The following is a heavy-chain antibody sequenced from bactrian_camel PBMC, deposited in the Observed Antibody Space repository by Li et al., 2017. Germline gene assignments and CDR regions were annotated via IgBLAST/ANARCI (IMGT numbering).Heavy chain of an antibody. D-gene: IGHD1*01. Sequence: QVQLVESGGGSVQAGGSLRLSCAASGYTYNRNCMAWFRQAPGKEREGVARIYTGSGNTYYADSVKGRFTISRDNAKNTVYLQMNSLQSEDTALYYCAKGLYSTADSLGHKVRGQGTQVTVS. V-gene: IGHV3S1*01. CDR1: GYTYNRNC. CDR2: IYTGSGNT. J-gene: IGHJ4*01.